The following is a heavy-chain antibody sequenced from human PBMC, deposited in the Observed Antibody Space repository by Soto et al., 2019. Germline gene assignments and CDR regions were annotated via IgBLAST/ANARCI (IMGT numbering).Heavy chain of an antibody. J-gene: IGHJ3*02. CDR3: ARDQTTMVRGVIGAFDI. CDR1: GFTFSSYA. CDR2: ISYDGSNK. V-gene: IGHV3-30-3*01. Sequence: PGGSLRLSCAASGFTFSSYAMHWVRQAPGKGLEWVAVISYDGSNKYYADSVKGRFTISRDNSKNTLYLQMNSLRAEDTAVYYCARDQTTMVRGVIGAFDIWGQGTMVTVSS. D-gene: IGHD3-10*01.